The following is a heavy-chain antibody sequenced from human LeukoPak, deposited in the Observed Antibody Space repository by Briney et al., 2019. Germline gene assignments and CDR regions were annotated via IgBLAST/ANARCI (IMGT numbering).Heavy chain of an antibody. D-gene: IGHD7-27*01. CDR3: ARRGNWGSWYYFDY. CDR1: GGSISSGDYY. J-gene: IGHJ4*02. CDR2: IYYSGST. V-gene: IGHV4-61*08. Sequence: PSETLSLTCTVSGGSISSGDYYWSWIRQPPGKGLEWIGYIYYSGSTNYNPSLKSRVTISVDTSKNQFSLKLSSVTAADTAVYYCARRGNWGSWYYFDYWGQGTLVTVSS.